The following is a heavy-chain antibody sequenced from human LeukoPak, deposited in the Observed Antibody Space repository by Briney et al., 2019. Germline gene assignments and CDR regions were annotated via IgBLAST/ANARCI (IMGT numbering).Heavy chain of an antibody. CDR1: GGSISSGDYY. J-gene: IGHJ4*02. Sequence: SETLSLTCTVSGGSISSGDYYWSWIRQPPGKGLEWIGYIYYSGSTYYNPSLKSRVTISVDTSKNQFSLKLSSVAAADTAVYYCASGITMIVAIDYWGQGTLVTVSS. CDR3: ASGITMIVAIDY. CDR2: IYYSGST. V-gene: IGHV4-30-4*02. D-gene: IGHD3-22*01.